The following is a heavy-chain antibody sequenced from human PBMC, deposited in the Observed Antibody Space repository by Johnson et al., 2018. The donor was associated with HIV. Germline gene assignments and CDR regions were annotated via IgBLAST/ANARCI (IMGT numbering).Heavy chain of an antibody. CDR2: ISYDGSNK. D-gene: IGHD1-26*01. Sequence: QMQLVESGGGVMQPGKSLRLSCAASGFTFSSYAMHWVRQAPGKGLEWVAVISYDGSNKYYADSVKGRFTISRDNSKNTLYLQMNSLRAEDTAVYYCARDRGGGSYHDAFDIWGQGTMVTVSS. CDR3: ARDRGGGSYHDAFDI. CDR1: GFTFSSYA. J-gene: IGHJ3*02. V-gene: IGHV3-30*04.